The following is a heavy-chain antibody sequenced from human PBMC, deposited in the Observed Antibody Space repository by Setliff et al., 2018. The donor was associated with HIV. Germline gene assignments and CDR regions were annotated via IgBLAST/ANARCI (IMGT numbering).Heavy chain of an antibody. CDR3: AKEHCSGGTCYSHFDY. D-gene: IGHD2-15*01. Sequence: ASVKVSCKASGYSFTSDYMHWVRQAPGQGLEWMGIINPTGASTTYAQQFQGRVTMTRDTSTSTVYMELSSLRSDDTAVYYCAKEHCSGGTCYSHFDYWGQGTLVTVSS. J-gene: IGHJ4*02. CDR1: GYSFTSDY. V-gene: IGHV1-46*01. CDR2: INPTGAST.